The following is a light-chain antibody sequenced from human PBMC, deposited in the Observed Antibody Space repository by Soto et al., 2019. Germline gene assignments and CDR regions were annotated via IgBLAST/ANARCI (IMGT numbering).Light chain of an antibody. V-gene: IGKV1-5*03. CDR1: QTISSL. CDR2: KAS. CDR3: QQYSSYSPYT. Sequence: DIQMTQSPSTLSASIGARVTITCRASQTISSLLAWYQQKPRKAPKLLIYKASSFGTGVPSRFSGRGSETAVSLTINSLQPDDCGTYFCQQYSSYSPYTFGQGTRVEI. J-gene: IGKJ2*01.